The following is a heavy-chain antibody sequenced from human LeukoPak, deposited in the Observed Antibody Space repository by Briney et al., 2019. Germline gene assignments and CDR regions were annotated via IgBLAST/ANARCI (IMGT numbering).Heavy chain of an antibody. Sequence: ASVKVSCKVSGYTLTELSMHWVRQAPGKGLEWMGGFDPEDGETIYAQKFQGRVTITEDTSTDTAYMELSSLRPEDTAVYYCATGSSGATHFPFDPWGQGTLVTASS. D-gene: IGHD1-26*01. J-gene: IGHJ5*02. CDR2: FDPEDGET. CDR3: ATGSSGATHFPFDP. V-gene: IGHV1-24*01. CDR1: GYTLTELS.